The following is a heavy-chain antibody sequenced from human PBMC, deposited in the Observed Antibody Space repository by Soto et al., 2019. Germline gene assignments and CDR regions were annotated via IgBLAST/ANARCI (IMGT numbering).Heavy chain of an antibody. CDR1: EYSFSTYW. CDR2: IYPGDSDT. Sequence: GESLKISCKGSEYSFSTYWIAWVRQVPGKGLKWMGIIYPGDSDTRYSPSFQGQVTISADKSISTAHLQWSSLKASDTAMYYCIRLIWLYVSWSNKYYYYGLDVWGQGTTVTVSS. J-gene: IGHJ6*02. V-gene: IGHV5-51*01. D-gene: IGHD3-3*01. CDR3: IRLIWLYVSWSNKYYYYGLDV.